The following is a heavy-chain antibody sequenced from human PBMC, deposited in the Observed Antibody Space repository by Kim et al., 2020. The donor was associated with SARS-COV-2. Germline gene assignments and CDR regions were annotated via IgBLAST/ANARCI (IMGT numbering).Heavy chain of an antibody. J-gene: IGHJ6*02. CDR2: MNPNSGNT. CDR3: ARGQDMIVDYYYGMDV. CDR1: GYTFTSYD. V-gene: IGHV1-8*01. Sequence: ASVKVSCKASGYTFTSYDINWVRQATGQGLEWMGWMNPNSGNTGYAQKFQGRVTMTRNTSISTAYMELSSLRSEDTAVYYCARGQDMIVDYYYGMDVWGQGTTVTVSS. D-gene: IGHD3-22*01.